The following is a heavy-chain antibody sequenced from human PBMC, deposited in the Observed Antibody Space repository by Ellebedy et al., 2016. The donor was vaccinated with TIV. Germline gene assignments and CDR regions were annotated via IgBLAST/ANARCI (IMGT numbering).Heavy chain of an antibody. Sequence: GESLKISCVTSGFPFSDYSMHWVRQAPGQGLEWVAVGGRDYYYANSVKGRFSISRDTSQNSLYLQMNRLRSEDTAVYYCTRGPTGWFGVDYWGQGTLVTVSS. J-gene: IGHJ4*02. D-gene: IGHD3-10*01. CDR3: TRGPTGWFGVDY. CDR2: GGRDY. CDR1: GFPFSDYS. V-gene: IGHV3-30-3*01.